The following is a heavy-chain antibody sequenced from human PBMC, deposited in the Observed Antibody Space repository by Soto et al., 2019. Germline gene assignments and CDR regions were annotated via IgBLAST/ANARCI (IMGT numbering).Heavy chain of an antibody. V-gene: IGHV3-23*01. CDR3: AKLWEGDYISGCWSDY. CDR1: GFTFSSYA. D-gene: IGHD4-17*01. Sequence: EVQLLESGGGLVQPGGSLRLSCAASGFTFSSYAMSWVRQAPGKGLEWVSAISGSGGSTYYADSVKGRFTISRDNAKNTLYLQKNSLRAEDTAVYYWAKLWEGDYISGCWSDYWGQGTLVTVSS. J-gene: IGHJ4*02. CDR2: ISGSGGST.